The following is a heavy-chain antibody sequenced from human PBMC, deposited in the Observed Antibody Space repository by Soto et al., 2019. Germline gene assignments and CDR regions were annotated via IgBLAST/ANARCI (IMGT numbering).Heavy chain of an antibody. CDR1: GGTFSSYT. D-gene: IGHD5-18*01. CDR3: ASTPRGYSYGQPEDFDY. Sequence: SVKVSCKASGGTFSSYTISWVRQAPGQGLEWMGRIIPILGIANYAQKFQGRVTITADKSTSTAYMELSSLRSEDTAVYYCASTPRGYSYGQPEDFDYWGQGTLVTVSS. J-gene: IGHJ4*02. V-gene: IGHV1-69*02. CDR2: IIPILGIA.